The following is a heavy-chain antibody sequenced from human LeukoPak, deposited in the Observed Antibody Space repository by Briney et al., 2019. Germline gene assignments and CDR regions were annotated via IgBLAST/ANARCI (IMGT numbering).Heavy chain of an antibody. CDR3: ARDRPYSGSHGGDY. V-gene: IGHV1-18*01. J-gene: IGHJ4*02. CDR2: ISAYNGNT. CDR1: GFTFTSYG. D-gene: IGHD1-26*01. Sequence: ASVKVSCKASGFTFTSYGISWVRQAPGQGLEWMGWISAYNGNTDYAQKLQGRVTMTTDTSTSTAYMELRSLTSDDTAVYYCARDRPYSGSHGGDYWGQGTLVTVSS.